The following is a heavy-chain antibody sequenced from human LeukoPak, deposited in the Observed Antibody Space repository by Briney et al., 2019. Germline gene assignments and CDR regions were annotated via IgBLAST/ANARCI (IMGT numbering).Heavy chain of an antibody. V-gene: IGHV4-34*01. D-gene: IGHD5-24*01. CDR2: INHSGST. CDR1: GGSLSGYI. Sequence: SETLSLTCAVSGGSLSGYIWSWIRQPPGKGVEWIGEINHSGSTDYNPSLKSRVTMSVDTSRNQFSLKLNSVTAADAAVYYCVTADGRDGYRGLVDYWGQGTLVTVSA. J-gene: IGHJ4*02. CDR3: VTADGRDGYRGLVDY.